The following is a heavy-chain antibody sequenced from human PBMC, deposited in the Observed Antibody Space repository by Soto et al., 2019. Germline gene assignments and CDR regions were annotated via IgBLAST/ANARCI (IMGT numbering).Heavy chain of an antibody. Sequence: QVQLEQSGDEVKKPGASVKVSCKASGYIFVNYGIAWVRQAPGQGLESLGWISPYTGNTYYATKVQGSLTMTTDTSPSTAFMDLGSLTSADTAVYYCAMVDLYVTPTPQDVWGQGTTVTVSS. CDR1: GYIFVNYG. J-gene: IGHJ6*02. CDR3: AMVDLYVTPTPQDV. D-gene: IGHD3-16*01. V-gene: IGHV1-18*01. CDR2: ISPYTGNT.